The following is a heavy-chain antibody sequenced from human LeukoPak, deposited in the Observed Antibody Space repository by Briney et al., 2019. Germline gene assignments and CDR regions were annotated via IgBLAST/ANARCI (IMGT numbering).Heavy chain of an antibody. CDR3: GSGDSSIPRAFDI. V-gene: IGHV4-39*01. Sequence: SETLSLTCTVSGGSISSSSYYWGWIRQPPGKGLEWIGSIYYSGSTYYNPSLKSRVTISVDTSKNQFSLKLSSVTAADTAVYYCGSGDSSIPRAFDIWGQGTMVTVSS. J-gene: IGHJ3*02. D-gene: IGHD6-13*01. CDR1: GGSISSSSYY. CDR2: IYYSGST.